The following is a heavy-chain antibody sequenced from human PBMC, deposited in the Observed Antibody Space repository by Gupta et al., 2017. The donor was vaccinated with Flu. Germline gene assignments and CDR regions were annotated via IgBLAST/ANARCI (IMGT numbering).Heavy chain of an antibody. CDR1: GYRVSSNA. D-gene: IGHD5-24*01. Sequence: QVQHVQPGAEATRPGASVRISSKSSGYRVSSNALPWVRLAPGQGLEWMGWINVGTGYTKYSEKLQGRVTFSWDTSATTAYMEVGDLRSEDAGVYFCAKGHPLVYHGIEMWGQGTTVTVSS. V-gene: IGHV1-3*01. CDR3: AKGHPLVYHGIEM. CDR2: INVGTGYT. J-gene: IGHJ3*01.